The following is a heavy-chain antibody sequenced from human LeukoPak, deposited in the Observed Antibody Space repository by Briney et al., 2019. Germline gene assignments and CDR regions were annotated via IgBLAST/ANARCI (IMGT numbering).Heavy chain of an antibody. D-gene: IGHD3-9*01. J-gene: IGHJ5*02. CDR3: ARDSPPPYYDILTGTGFGP. CDR1: GFTFSDYY. V-gene: IGHV3-11*01. CDR2: ISSSGSTI. Sequence: PGGSLRLSCAASGFTFSDYYMSWFRQAPGKGLEWVSYISSSGSTIYYADSVKGRFTIPRDNGKNSLYLQMNSLRAEETAVYYCARDSPPPYYDILTGTGFGPWGQGTLVTVSS.